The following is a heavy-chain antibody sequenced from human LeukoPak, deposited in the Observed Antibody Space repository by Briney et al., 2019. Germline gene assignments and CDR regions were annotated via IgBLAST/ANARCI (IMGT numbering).Heavy chain of an antibody. CDR2: MNPNSGNT. CDR1: GYTFTSYD. V-gene: IGHV1-8*01. J-gene: IGHJ6*02. CDR3: ARGSGQYSSGWYREDYGMDV. Sequence: ASVKVSCKASGYTFTSYDINWVRQATGQGLEWMGWMNPNSGNTGYAQKFQGRVTMTRNTSISTAYMELSSLGSEDTAVYYCARGSGQYSSGWYREDYGMDVWGQGTTVTVSS. D-gene: IGHD6-19*01.